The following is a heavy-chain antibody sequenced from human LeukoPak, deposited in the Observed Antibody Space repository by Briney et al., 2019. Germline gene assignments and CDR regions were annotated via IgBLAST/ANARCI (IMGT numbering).Heavy chain of an antibody. V-gene: IGHV4-59*02. CDR1: GWSVTSYY. J-gene: IGHJ3*01. CDR2: IYNSGGS. D-gene: IGHD3-22*01. Sequence: SETLSLTCTVSGWSVTSYYWSWIRHPPGKGLEWIGYIYNSGGSKYNPSLKSRVTILVDTSKNQISLRMNSVTAADTAVYFCARDYRLTMVVTWGQGTMVTVSS. CDR3: ARDYRLTMVVT.